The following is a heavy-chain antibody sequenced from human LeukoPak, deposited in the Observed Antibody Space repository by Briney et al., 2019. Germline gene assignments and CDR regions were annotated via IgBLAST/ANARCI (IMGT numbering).Heavy chain of an antibody. CDR1: GGSFSGYY. CDR2: INHSGST. J-gene: IGHJ4*02. V-gene: IGHV4-34*01. D-gene: IGHD6-19*01. CDR3: AKMAVRVAASYIDY. Sequence: PSETLSLTCAVYGGSFSGYYWSWIRQPPGKGLEWIGEINHSGSTNYNPSLKSRVTISVDTSKNQFSLKLSSVTAADTAVYYCAKMAVRVAASYIDYWGQGTLVTVSS.